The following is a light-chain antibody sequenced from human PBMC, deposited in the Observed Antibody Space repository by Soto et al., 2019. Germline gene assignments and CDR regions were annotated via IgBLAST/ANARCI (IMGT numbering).Light chain of an antibody. J-gene: IGKJ1*01. V-gene: IGKV3-20*01. Sequence: SLLTQSSGNLSLSPGERAPPSCRASQSVSSSYLAWYQQKPGQAPRLLIYATSTRATGIPDRFSGTGSGTDFTLTISRLEPEDFAIYYCQQYGSPRTFGQGTKVDIK. CDR1: QSVSSSY. CDR3: QQYGSPRT. CDR2: ATS.